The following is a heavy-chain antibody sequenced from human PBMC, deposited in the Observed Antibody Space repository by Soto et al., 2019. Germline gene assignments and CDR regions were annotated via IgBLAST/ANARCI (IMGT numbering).Heavy chain of an antibody. J-gene: IGHJ4*02. CDR1: GGSISSSNW. CDR3: ARAAMGGSSWPFDY. V-gene: IGHV4-4*02. Sequence: QVQLQESGPGLVKPSGTLSLTCAVSGGSISSSNWWGWVRQPPGKGLGWFGEIYHSGSTTYNPSLKSRVTISVDKSKNQFSLKLSSVTAADTAVYYCARAAMGGSSWPFDYWGQGTLVTVSS. D-gene: IGHD6-13*01. CDR2: IYHSGST.